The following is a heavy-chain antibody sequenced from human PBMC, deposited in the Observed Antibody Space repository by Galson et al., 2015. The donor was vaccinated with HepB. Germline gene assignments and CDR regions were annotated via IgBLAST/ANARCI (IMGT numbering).Heavy chain of an antibody. J-gene: IGHJ4*02. Sequence: SETLSLTCAVYGGSFSGYYWSWIRQPPGKGLEWIGEINHSGSTNYNPSLKSRVTISVDTSKNQFSLKLSSVTAADTAVYCCARGPGGYCSGGSCPGDDYWGQGALVTVSS. V-gene: IGHV4-34*01. D-gene: IGHD2-15*01. CDR1: GGSFSGYY. CDR2: INHSGST. CDR3: ARGPGGYCSGGSCPGDDY.